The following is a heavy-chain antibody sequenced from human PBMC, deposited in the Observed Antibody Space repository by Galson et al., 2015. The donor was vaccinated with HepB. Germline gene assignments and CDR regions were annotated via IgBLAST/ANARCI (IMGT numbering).Heavy chain of an antibody. J-gene: IGHJ6*02. CDR2: TSSSSSYT. D-gene: IGHD2-2*02. CDR3: ARGYCSSTTCYNGDV. CDR1: GFTFSDYY. Sequence: SLRLSCAASGFTFSDYYMTWIRQAPGKGLEWISYTSSSSSYTFYADPVKGRFTMSRDNAKNSVYLQMNSLRADDTAVYYCARGYCSSTTCYNGDVWGQGTTVTVSS. V-gene: IGHV3-11*05.